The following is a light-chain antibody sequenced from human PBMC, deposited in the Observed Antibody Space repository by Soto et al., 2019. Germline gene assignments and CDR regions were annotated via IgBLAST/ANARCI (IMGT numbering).Light chain of an antibody. CDR2: DAS. J-gene: IGKJ1*01. V-gene: IGKV3-20*01. Sequence: EIVLTQSPATLSLPPGERATLSCRASQSVSSYLAWYQQKPGQAPRLLIYDASNRATDIPDRFSGSGSGTDFTLTISRLEPEDFAVYYCQQYGSSIQTFGQGTKV. CDR3: QQYGSSIQT. CDR1: QSVSSY.